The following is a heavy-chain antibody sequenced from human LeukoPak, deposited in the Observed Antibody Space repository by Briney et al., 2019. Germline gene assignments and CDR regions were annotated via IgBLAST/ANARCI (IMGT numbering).Heavy chain of an antibody. CDR2: ISYDGSNK. D-gene: IGHD3-22*01. Sequence: GGSLRLSCAASGFTYSSYDMHWVRQAPGKGREWLADISYDGSNKYYADSVKGRFTISRDNSKNTLYLQMNSLRAEGTAVYYCARGGPGNITMIVVVIKYFFDYWGEGRLVTVSA. CDR3: ARGGPGNITMIVVVIKYFFDY. V-gene: IGHV3-30-3*01. CDR1: GFTYSSYD. J-gene: IGHJ4*02.